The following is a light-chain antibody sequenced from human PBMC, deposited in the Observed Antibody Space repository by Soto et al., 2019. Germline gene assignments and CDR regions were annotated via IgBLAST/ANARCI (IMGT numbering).Light chain of an antibody. Sequence: EVVLTQSPATLSLSPGERATLSCRASQSVRTYLAWYQQKPGQVPRLLIHDASSRATGIPARFSGSGSGTDFTLTISSLEPEDFAVYYCQQRNNWPSSTFGQGTRLEI. CDR1: QSVRTY. V-gene: IGKV3-11*01. CDR3: QQRNNWPSST. CDR2: DAS. J-gene: IGKJ5*01.